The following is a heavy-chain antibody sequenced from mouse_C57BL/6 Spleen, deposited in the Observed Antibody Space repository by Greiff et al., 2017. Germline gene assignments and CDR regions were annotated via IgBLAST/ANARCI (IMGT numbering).Heavy chain of an antibody. CDR3: TRGGLGLNFDY. Sequence: QVHVKQSGAELVRPGASVTLSCKASGYTFTDYEMHWVKQTPVHGLEWIGAIDPETGGTAYNQKFKGKAILTADKSSSTAYMELRSLTSEDSAVYYCTRGGLGLNFDYWGQGTTLTVSS. J-gene: IGHJ2*01. CDR1: GYTFTDYE. V-gene: IGHV1-15*01. D-gene: IGHD4-1*01. CDR2: IDPETGGT.